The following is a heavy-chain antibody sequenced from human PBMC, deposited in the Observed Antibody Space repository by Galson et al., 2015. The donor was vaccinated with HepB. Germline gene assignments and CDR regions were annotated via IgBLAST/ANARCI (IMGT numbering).Heavy chain of an antibody. Sequence: SLRLSCAASGFTFSSYEMNWVRQAPGKGLEWVSYISSSGSTIYYADSVKGRFTISRDNAKNSLYLQMNSLRAEDTAVYYCARAASQTTVTLDYWGQGTLVTVSS. CDR1: GFTFSSYE. D-gene: IGHD4-17*01. J-gene: IGHJ4*02. V-gene: IGHV3-48*03. CDR2: ISSSGSTI. CDR3: ARAASQTTVTLDY.